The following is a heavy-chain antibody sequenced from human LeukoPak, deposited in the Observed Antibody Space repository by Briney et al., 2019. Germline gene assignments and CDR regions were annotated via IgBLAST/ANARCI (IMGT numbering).Heavy chain of an antibody. Sequence: GASVKVSCKASGYTFTIYGISWVRQAPGQGLEWMGWISAYNGNTNYAQKLQGRVTMTTDTSTSTAYMELRSLRSDDTAVYYCARLVVPAAIYGMDGWGQGTTVTVSS. CDR3: ARLVVPAAIYGMDG. D-gene: IGHD2-2*01. V-gene: IGHV1-18*01. CDR1: GYTFTIYG. J-gene: IGHJ6*02. CDR2: ISAYNGNT.